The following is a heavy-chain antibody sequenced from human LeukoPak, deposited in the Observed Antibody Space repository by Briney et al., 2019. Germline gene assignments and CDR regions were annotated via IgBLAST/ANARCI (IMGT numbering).Heavy chain of an antibody. CDR2: IHYSGIT. V-gene: IGHV4-59*01. Sequence: PSETLSLTCTVSGGSISSYYWSWIRQPPGKGLEWIGYIHYSGITNYNPSLKSRVTISVDTSKNQFSLKLNSVAAADTAVYYCARAASSWSFDYWGQGTLVTVSS. CDR1: GGSISSYY. CDR3: ARAASSWSFDY. D-gene: IGHD6-13*01. J-gene: IGHJ4*02.